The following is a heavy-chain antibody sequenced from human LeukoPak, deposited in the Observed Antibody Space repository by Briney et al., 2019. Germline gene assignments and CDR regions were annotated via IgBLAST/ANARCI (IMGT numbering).Heavy chain of an antibody. D-gene: IGHD3-9*01. CDR1: GNTFTSYA. J-gene: IGHJ3*02. CDR3: ARDITGYGAFDI. V-gene: IGHV1-18*01. Sequence: VASVKVSCKASGNTFTSYAMHWVRQAPGQTLEWMGWISAYNGNTNYAQKLQGRVTMTTDTSTSTAYMELRSLRSDDTAVYYCARDITGYGAFDIWGQGTMVTVSS. CDR2: ISAYNGNT.